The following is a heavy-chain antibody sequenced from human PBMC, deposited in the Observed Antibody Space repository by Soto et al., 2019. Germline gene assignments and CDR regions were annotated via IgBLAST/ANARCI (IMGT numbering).Heavy chain of an antibody. CDR2: IYTSGAT. CDR1: SGSMYGFY. CDR3: ARANRPFRGDGAFDS. V-gene: IGHV4-4*07. D-gene: IGHD3-10*01. J-gene: IGHJ4*02. Sequence: QVQLQESGPGLVKPSETLSLNCTVSSGSMYGFYWSWFRQSAGKGLDWIGRIYTSGATSYHPSLMSRVSMSVIDSKTQFYLRLTSMTAADTAVYYCARANRPFRGDGAFDSWGQGTLVTVSS.